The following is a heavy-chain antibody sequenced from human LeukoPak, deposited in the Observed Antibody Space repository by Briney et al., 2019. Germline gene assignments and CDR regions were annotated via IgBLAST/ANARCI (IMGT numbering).Heavy chain of an antibody. CDR3: ARLGGHRDCTNGVCYFCDN. CDR2: LYRDGSA. CDR1: GVSVRGNY. V-gene: IGHV3-66*01. J-gene: IGHJ4*02. D-gene: IGHD2-8*01. Sequence: GGSLRLSCAASGVSVRGNYMSWVRQAPGKGLEWVSVLYRDGSAFYADSVKGRFSISRDNSKNTVYLQMNSLRAEDTAVYYCARLGGHRDCTNGVCYFCDNRGQGIPVTVSS.